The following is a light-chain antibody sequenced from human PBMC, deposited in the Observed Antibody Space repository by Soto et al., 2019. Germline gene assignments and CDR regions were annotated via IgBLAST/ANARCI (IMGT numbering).Light chain of an antibody. Sequence: QSVLTQPASVSGSPGQSITISCTGTSSDLGNHNLVSWYQQYPGKAPTLIIYEAFKRPSGVSHRFSGSKSGNTASLTISGLQAEDEANYYCCSYAGRSTGVFGGGTKLTVL. J-gene: IGLJ3*02. CDR2: EAF. CDR3: CSYAGRSTGV. CDR1: SSDLGNHNL. V-gene: IGLV2-23*01.